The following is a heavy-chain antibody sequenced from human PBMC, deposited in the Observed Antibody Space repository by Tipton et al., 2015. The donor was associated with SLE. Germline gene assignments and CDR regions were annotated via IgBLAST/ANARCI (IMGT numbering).Heavy chain of an antibody. J-gene: IGHJ4*02. Sequence: TLSLTCTVSGGSISSGGYYWSWIRQSPGKGLEWIGYISYSGSTNYNSSLRSRVTISEDTSKRQFSLNLSSVTVADTAVYYCARDEYRYDTTGYHLLGHFDFWGQGTLVTVSS. D-gene: IGHD3-22*01. CDR2: ISYSGST. CDR3: ARDEYRYDTTGYHLLGHFDF. V-gene: IGHV4-31*03. CDR1: GGSISSGGYY.